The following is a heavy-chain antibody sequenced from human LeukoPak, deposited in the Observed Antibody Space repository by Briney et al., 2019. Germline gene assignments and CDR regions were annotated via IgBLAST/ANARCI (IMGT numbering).Heavy chain of an antibody. CDR1: GGSISSSSYY. CDR2: IYYSGST. J-gene: IGHJ2*01. Sequence: PSETLSLTCTVSGGSISSSSYYWGWIRQPPGKGLEWIGSIYYSGSTYYNPSLKSRVTISVDTSKNQFSLKLSSVTAADTAVYYCARPRGSYYSFDLWGRGTLVTVSS. V-gene: IGHV4-39*07. CDR3: ARPRGSYYSFDL. D-gene: IGHD1-26*01.